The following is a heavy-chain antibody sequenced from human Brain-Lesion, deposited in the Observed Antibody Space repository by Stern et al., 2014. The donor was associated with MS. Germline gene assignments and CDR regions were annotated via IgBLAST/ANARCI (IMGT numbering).Heavy chain of an antibody. D-gene: IGHD3-22*01. V-gene: IGHV4-61*02. J-gene: IGHJ6*02. CDR2: IFNRGSH. CDR3: ARGRVVQGFQYYATDV. Sequence: QVHLQESGPGLVKPSQTLSLSCTVSGGSISSGGYYWSWIRQPAGKGLEWLGRIFNRGSHRYNPSLKSRATITKDTSKNQLSPRMTSMTAADTAVYYCARGRVVQGFQYYATDVWGQGTTVIVSS. CDR1: GGSISSGGYY.